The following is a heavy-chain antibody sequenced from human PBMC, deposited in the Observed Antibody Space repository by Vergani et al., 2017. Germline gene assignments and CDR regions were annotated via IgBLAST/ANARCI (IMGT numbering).Heavy chain of an antibody. J-gene: IGHJ4*02. Sequence: QVQLQQWGAGLLKPSETLSLTCAVYGGSFSGYYWSWIRQPPGKGLEWIGSIYYSGSTYYNPSLKSRVTISVDTSKNQFSLKLSSVTAADTAVYYCARHISVGATAPFDYWGQGTLVTVSS. V-gene: IGHV4-34*01. D-gene: IGHD1-26*01. CDR1: GGSFSGYY. CDR3: ARHISVGATAPFDY. CDR2: IYYSGST.